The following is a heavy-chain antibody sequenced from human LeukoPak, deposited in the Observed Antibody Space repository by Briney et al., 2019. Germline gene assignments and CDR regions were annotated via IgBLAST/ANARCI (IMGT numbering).Heavy chain of an antibody. V-gene: IGHV3-30*18. Sequence: GGSLRLSCAASGFTSSSDGMHWVRQAPGKGLEWVAVISYDGSSKYYADSVRGRFTISRDNSKNTLYLQMNSLRGEDTAVYYCAKDRSSTWSLDFWGQGTLVTVSS. CDR3: AKDRSSTWSLDF. J-gene: IGHJ4*02. CDR1: GFTSSSDG. CDR2: ISYDGSSK. D-gene: IGHD6-13*01.